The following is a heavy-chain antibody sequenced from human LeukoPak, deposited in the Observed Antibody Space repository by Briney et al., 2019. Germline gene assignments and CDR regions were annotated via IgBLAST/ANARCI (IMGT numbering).Heavy chain of an antibody. CDR2: ISSSSSYI. CDR1: GFTFSSYS. V-gene: IGHV3-21*04. Sequence: PGGSLRLSCAASGFTFSSYSMNWVRQAPGKGLEWVSSISSSSSYIYYADSVKGRFTISRDNSKNTLYLQMNSLRAEDTAVYYCAKDPYRNYSNSKGFDYWGQGTLVTVSS. J-gene: IGHJ4*02. CDR3: AKDPYRNYSNSKGFDY. D-gene: IGHD4-11*01.